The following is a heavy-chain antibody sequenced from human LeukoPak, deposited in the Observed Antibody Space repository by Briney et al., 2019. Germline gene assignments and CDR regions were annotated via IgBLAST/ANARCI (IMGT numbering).Heavy chain of an antibody. Sequence: PGGSLRLSCAASGFTFSTYGMHWVRQAPGKGLKWLTDIWYGGSNKYYTDSVKGRFTISRDNSKDTLYLQMSSLRAEDTAVYYCARDSNSYGSGATIDYWGQGTLVTVSS. CDR3: ARDSNSYGSGATIDY. V-gene: IGHV3-33*01. CDR2: IWYGGSNK. D-gene: IGHD3-10*01. CDR1: GFTFSTYG. J-gene: IGHJ4*02.